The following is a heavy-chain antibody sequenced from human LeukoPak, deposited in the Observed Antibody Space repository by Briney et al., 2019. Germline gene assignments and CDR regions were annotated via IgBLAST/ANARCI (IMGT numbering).Heavy chain of an antibody. CDR1: GYTITGYY. D-gene: IGHD2-21*02. V-gene: IGHV1-2*02. Sequence: ASVKVSCKASGYTITGYYMHWVRQAPGQGLEWMGWINPNSGGTNYAQKFQGRVTMTRDTSISTAYMELSSLRSDDTAVYYCARSSEVVTAINDYWGQGTLVTVSS. CDR3: ARSSEVVTAINDY. CDR2: INPNSGGT. J-gene: IGHJ4*02.